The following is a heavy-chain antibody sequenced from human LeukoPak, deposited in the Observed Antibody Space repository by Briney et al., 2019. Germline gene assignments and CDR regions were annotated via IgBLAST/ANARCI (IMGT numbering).Heavy chain of an antibody. J-gene: IGHJ6*03. Sequence: SETLSLTCAVYGGSFSGYYWSWIRQPPGKGLEWIGEINHSGSTNYNPSLKSRVTISVDTSKNQFSLKLSSVTAADTAVYYCARHVYQRIQLWFGGPGYMDVWGKGTTVTISS. CDR1: GGSFSGYY. CDR2: INHSGST. CDR3: ARHVYQRIQLWFGGPGYMDV. V-gene: IGHV4-34*01. D-gene: IGHD5-18*01.